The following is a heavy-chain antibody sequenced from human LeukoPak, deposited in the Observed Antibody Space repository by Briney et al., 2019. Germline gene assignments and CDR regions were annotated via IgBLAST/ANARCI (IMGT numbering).Heavy chain of an antibody. CDR2: IYYSGST. CDR1: GGSISSGGYY. CDR3: ARDDRYPYDFWSGYQSGGFDP. V-gene: IGHV4-31*03. D-gene: IGHD3-3*01. Sequence: SETLSLTGTVSGGSISSGGYYWRWIRQHPGKGLGWIGYIYYSGSTYYNPSLKSRVTISVDTSKNQFSLKLSSVTAADTAVYYCARDDRYPYDFWSGYQSGGFDPWGQGTLVTVSS. J-gene: IGHJ5*02.